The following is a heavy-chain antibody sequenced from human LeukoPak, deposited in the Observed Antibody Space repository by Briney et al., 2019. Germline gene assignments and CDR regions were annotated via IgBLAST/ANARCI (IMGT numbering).Heavy chain of an antibody. CDR3: ARASHPYYYDSSGYYQAPYYYYYYYMDV. D-gene: IGHD3-22*01. J-gene: IGHJ6*03. CDR1: GGTFTSYA. Sequence: ASVKVSCKASGGTFTSYAISWVRQAPGQGLEWMGGIIPIFGTATYAKKFQGRVTITTDESTSTAYMELSSLRSEDTAVYYCARASHPYYYDSSGYYQAPYYYYYYYMDVWGKGTTVTVSS. V-gene: IGHV1-69*05. CDR2: IIPIFGTA.